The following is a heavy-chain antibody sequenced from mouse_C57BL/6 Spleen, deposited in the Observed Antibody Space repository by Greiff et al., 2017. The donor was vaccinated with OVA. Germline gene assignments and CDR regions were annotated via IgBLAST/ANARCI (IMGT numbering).Heavy chain of an antibody. J-gene: IGHJ1*03. CDR2: IYPGSGST. Sequence: VQLQQPGAELVKPGASVKMSCKASGYTFTSYWITWVKQRPGQGLEWIGDIYPGSGSTNYNEKFKSKATLTVDTSSSTAYMQHSSLTSEDSAVYYGARPYYYGSSFYWYYDVWGKGTTVTVSS. CDR1: GYTFTSYW. D-gene: IGHD1-1*01. V-gene: IGHV1-55*01. CDR3: ARPYYYGSSFYWYYDV.